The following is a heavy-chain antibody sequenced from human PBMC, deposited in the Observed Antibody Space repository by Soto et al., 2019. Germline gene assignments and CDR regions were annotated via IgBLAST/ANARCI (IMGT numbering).Heavy chain of an antibody. V-gene: IGHV1-18*01. D-gene: IGHD3-22*01. CDR2: ISTYNGVT. J-gene: IGHJ4*02. CDR3: ARGSPSEDYDGDCDY. Sequence: HVQLVQSGAEVKKPGASVKVSCKASGYTFTNYGISWVRQAPGQGLEWVGWISTYNGVTNYAQKFQGSVTMTIDTSTTTAYMELRSLRSDDTAVYYCARGSPSEDYDGDCDYWGQGTLVTVSS. CDR1: GYTFTNYG.